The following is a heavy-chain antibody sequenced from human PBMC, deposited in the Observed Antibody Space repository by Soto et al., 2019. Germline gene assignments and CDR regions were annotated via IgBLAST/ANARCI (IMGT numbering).Heavy chain of an antibody. V-gene: IGHV3-23*01. CDR2: ISGSGGST. D-gene: IGHD3-22*01. J-gene: IGHJ6*02. Sequence: GGSLRLSCAASGFTFSSYAMSWVRQAPGKGLEWVSAISGSGGSTYYADSVKGRFTISRDNSKNTLYLQMNSLRAEDTAVYYCAKDSARYYDSSGYPLRRGDYYYGMDVWGQGTTVTVSS. CDR1: GFTFSSYA. CDR3: AKDSARYYDSSGYPLRRGDYYYGMDV.